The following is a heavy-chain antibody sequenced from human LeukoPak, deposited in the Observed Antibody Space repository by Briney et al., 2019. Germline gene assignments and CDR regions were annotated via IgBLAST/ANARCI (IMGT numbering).Heavy chain of an antibody. CDR1: GFTFSSYS. CDR3: GRNSLNSGGYHFDY. CDR2: ISSSSSTI. Sequence: GGSLRLSCAASGFTFSSYSMNWVRQAPGKGLEWVSHISSSSSTIYYADSVKGRFTISRDNAKNSLYLQMNSLRAEDTAVYYCGRNSLNSGGYHFDYWGQEPLSTVSS. D-gene: IGHD1-26*01. V-gene: IGHV3-48*01. J-gene: IGHJ4*02.